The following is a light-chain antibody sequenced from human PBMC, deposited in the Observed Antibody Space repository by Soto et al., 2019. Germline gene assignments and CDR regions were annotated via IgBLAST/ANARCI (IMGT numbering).Light chain of an antibody. V-gene: IGLV2-23*02. CDR1: SSDVGNYNL. Sequence: QSALPQPASVSGSPGQSITISCTGASSDVGNYNLVSWYQQHPGKAPKLMICEVSKRPSGVSNRFSGSKSGNTASLTISGLQAEDEADYYCCSYAGSRTFVFGTGTKVTVL. CDR2: EVS. CDR3: CSYAGSRTFV. J-gene: IGLJ1*01.